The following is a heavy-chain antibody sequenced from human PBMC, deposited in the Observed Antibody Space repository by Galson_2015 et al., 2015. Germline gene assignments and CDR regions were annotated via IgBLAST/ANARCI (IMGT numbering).Heavy chain of an antibody. V-gene: IGHV3-30*03. CDR3: ARDRAHINTYSSSWSTTFDY. CDR1: GFTFSSYG. CDR2: ISYDGSNK. J-gene: IGHJ4*02. Sequence: SLRLSCAASGFTFSSYGMHWVRQAPGKGLEWVAVISYDGSNKYYADSVKGRFTISRDNSKNTLYLQMNSLRAEDAAVYYCARDRAHINTYSSSWSTTFDYWGQGTLVTVSS. D-gene: IGHD6-13*01.